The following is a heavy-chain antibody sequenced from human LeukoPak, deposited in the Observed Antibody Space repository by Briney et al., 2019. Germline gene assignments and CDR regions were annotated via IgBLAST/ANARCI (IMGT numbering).Heavy chain of an antibody. CDR1: GGSISSYY. CDR2: IYTSGST. CDR3: AREGSGHYDFWSGYPPYYGMDV. J-gene: IGHJ6*02. Sequence: PSETLSLTCTASGGSISSYYWSWIRQPAGKGLEWIGRIYTSGSTNYNPSLKSRVTMSVDTSKNQFSLKLSSVTAADTAVYYCAREGSGHYDFWSGYPPYYGMDVWGQGTTVTVSS. D-gene: IGHD3-3*01. V-gene: IGHV4-4*07.